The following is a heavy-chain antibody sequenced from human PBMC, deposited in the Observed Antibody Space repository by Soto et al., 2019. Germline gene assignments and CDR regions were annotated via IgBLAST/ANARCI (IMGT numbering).Heavy chain of an antibody. Sequence: QVQLVQSGAEVKKPGSSVKVSCKASGGTFSSYTISWVRQAPGQGLEWMGRIIPILGIANYAQKFQGRVTITADKSTSTAYMELSSLRSEDTAVYYCARGYCSGSSCYGHYYYMDVWGKGTTVTVSS. CDR2: IIPILGIA. D-gene: IGHD2-15*01. CDR3: ARGYCSGSSCYGHYYYMDV. V-gene: IGHV1-69*02. CDR1: GGTFSSYT. J-gene: IGHJ6*03.